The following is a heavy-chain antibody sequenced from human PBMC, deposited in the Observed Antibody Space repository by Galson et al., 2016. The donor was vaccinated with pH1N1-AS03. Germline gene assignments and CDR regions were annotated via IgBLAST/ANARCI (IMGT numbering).Heavy chain of an antibody. CDR2: IFWDGET. V-gene: IGHV2-5*02. CDR3: ARSTHVNEGLDF. J-gene: IGHJ4*02. Sequence: PALVKPPQTLTLTCRFSGFSLSTGGVHVAWIRQPPGKALEWLALIFWDGETRYRPSLTSRLTLTKDTSKNEVVLTMTNMDPVDTATYYCARSTHVNEGLDFWGQGTLVTVSS. D-gene: IGHD2-8*01. CDR1: GFSLSTGGVH.